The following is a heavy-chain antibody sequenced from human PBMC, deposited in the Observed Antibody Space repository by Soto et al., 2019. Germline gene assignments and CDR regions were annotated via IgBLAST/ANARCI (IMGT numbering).Heavy chain of an antibody. CDR3: AREDRDRETGLVPAAIDGMDV. CDR1: GGTFSRYS. D-gene: IGHD2-2*01. Sequence: QVQLVQSGAEVKKPGSSVEVSCKASGGTFSRYSITWVRQAPGHGLEWIGRIIPIFGIASYAQKFQGRVTITADESTSTAYRELSSVRADDTAVYYCAREDRDRETGLVPAAIDGMDVWGQGPTVTVSS. CDR2: IIPIFGIA. V-gene: IGHV1-69*08. J-gene: IGHJ6*02.